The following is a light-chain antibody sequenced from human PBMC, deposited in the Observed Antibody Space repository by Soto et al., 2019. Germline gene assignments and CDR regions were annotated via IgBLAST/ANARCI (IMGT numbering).Light chain of an antibody. CDR2: GAF. Sequence: EIVMTQSPATLSVSPGERATLSCRASQSISRNLAWHQQKPGQAPRLLIYGAFTRATGIPATFSGSGSGTEFTLTISNLQSEDFAIYYCQQYNEWPPTFGQGTKVEIK. CDR3: QQYNEWPPT. J-gene: IGKJ1*01. CDR1: QSISRN. V-gene: IGKV3-15*01.